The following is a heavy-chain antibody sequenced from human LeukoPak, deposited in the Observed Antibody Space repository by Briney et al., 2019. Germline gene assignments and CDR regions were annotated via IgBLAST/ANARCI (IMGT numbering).Heavy chain of an antibody. CDR1: GYTFTGYY. D-gene: IGHD5-18*01. Sequence: ASVTVSCKASGYTFTGYYMHWVRQAPGQGLEWMGWINPNSGGTNYAQKFQGRVTMTSDTSISTAYMELSRLRSDDTAVYYCARGIHLWDEYWGQGTLVTVSS. V-gene: IGHV1-2*02. CDR3: ARGIHLWDEY. J-gene: IGHJ4*02. CDR2: INPNSGGT.